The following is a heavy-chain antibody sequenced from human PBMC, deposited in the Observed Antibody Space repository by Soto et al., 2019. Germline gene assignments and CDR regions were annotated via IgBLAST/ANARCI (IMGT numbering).Heavy chain of an antibody. CDR3: XXXXXXXXXXXXXXXXXGMDG. CDR1: GGTFNNYA. CDR2: TIPMFGTT. Sequence: QVQLVQSGAEVKKPESSVRVSCKASGGTFNNYAITWVRQAPGQGLEWMGGTIPMFGTTNYAEKFKGRVTITAAESTNTAYMELSSLRSXXXXXXXXXXXXXXXXXXXXXXXXXGMDGWGQGTTV. V-gene: IGHV1-69*12. J-gene: IGHJ6*02.